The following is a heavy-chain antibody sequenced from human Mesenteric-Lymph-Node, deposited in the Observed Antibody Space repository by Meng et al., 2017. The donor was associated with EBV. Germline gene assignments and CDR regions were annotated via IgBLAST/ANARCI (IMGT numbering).Heavy chain of an antibody. CDR3: ARGRSYVSGVIDP. CDR1: GGSVSGYY. J-gene: IGHJ5*02. V-gene: IGHV4-34*01. CDR2: INHSGST. Sequence: QVQPQQVGAGMLKPSETLSLPFSVYGGSVSGYYWSWIRQPPGKGLEWIGEINHSGSTNYNPSLKSRVTISVDTSKNQFSLKLSSVTAADTAVYYCARGRSYVSGVIDPWGQGTLVTVSS. D-gene: IGHD3-16*01.